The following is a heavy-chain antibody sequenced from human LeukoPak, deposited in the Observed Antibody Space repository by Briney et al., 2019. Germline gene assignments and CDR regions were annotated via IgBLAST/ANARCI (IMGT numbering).Heavy chain of an antibody. D-gene: IGHD3-22*01. CDR2: IYSGGST. Sequence: GGSLRLSCAASGFTVSSNYMSWVRQAPGKGLEWVSVIYSGGSTYYADSVKGRFTISRDNSKNTLYLQMNSLRAEDTAVYYCASLDHIVVVTDDAFDIWGQGTMVTVSS. J-gene: IGHJ3*02. CDR1: GFTVSSNY. V-gene: IGHV3-66*01. CDR3: ASLDHIVVVTDDAFDI.